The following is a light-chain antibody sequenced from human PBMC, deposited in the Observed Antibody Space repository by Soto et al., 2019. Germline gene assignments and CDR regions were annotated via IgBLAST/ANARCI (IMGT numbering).Light chain of an antibody. J-gene: IGKJ1*01. V-gene: IGKV1-39*01. CDR3: QQSFTAPRT. CDR1: QGTSNY. Sequence: DIHVTQSPSSLSASVGDRVTITCRASQGTSNYLNWYQQKPGKAPKLLIYDASRLQTGVPSRFSGSGSATDFTLTISGLQPEDFGTYYCQQSFTAPRTLGQGTKVDIK. CDR2: DAS.